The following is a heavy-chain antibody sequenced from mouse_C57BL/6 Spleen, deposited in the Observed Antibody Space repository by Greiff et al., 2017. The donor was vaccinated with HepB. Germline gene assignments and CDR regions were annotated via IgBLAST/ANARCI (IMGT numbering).Heavy chain of an antibody. Sequence: QVQLKQSGAELVRPGASVTLSCKASGYKFTDYEMHWVKQTPVHGLEWIGAIDPETGGTAYNQKFKGKAILTADKSSITAYMELRSLTSEDSAVYYCTTAHNYFYYFDYSFQGTTLTVSS. J-gene: IGHJ2*01. D-gene: IGHD1-3*01. CDR2: IDPETGGT. CDR3: TTAHNYFYYFDY. CDR1: GYKFTDYE. V-gene: IGHV1-15*01.